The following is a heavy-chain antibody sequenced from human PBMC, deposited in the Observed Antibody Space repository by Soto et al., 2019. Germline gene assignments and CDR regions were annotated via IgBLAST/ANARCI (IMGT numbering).Heavy chain of an antibody. Sequence: SETLSLTCAVYGGSFSGYYWSWIRQPPGKGLEWIGEIDHSGSTNYNPSLKSRVTISVDTSKNQFFLKLSSVTTADTAVYYCARERANWNQLDYWGQGTLVTVSS. D-gene: IGHD1-20*01. CDR1: GGSFSGYY. V-gene: IGHV4-34*01. CDR3: ARERANWNQLDY. CDR2: IDHSGST. J-gene: IGHJ4*02.